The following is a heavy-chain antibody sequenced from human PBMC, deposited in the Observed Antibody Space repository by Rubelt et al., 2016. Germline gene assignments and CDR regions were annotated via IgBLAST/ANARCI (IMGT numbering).Heavy chain of an antibody. D-gene: IGHD6-6*01. CDR2: LYPGDSDT. CDR3: ASLSSSSHDAFDI. V-gene: IGHV5-51*01. CDR1: GYSFTSYW. J-gene: IGHJ3*02. Sequence: EVQLVQSGAEVKKPGESLRISCKGSGYSFTSYWISWVRQMPGKGLEWMGILYPGDSDTRYSPPCPGPVTISADKSISTAYLQWSSLKASDTAMYYCASLSSSSHDAFDIWGQGTMVTVSS.